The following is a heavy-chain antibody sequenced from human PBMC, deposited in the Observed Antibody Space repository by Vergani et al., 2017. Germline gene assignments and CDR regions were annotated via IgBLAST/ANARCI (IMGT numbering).Heavy chain of an antibody. J-gene: IGHJ3*02. CDR1: GGSFSGYY. D-gene: IGHD3-3*01. CDR2: IIHSGST. Sequence: QVQLQQWGAGLLKPSETLSLTCAVYGGSFSGYYWSWIRQPPGKGLEWIGEIIHSGSTNYNPSLKSRVTISVDTSKNQFSLKLSSVTAADTAVYYCARGRITIFGVVHSSSLVAFDIWGQGTMVTVSS. V-gene: IGHV4-34*01. CDR3: ARGRITIFGVVHSSSLVAFDI.